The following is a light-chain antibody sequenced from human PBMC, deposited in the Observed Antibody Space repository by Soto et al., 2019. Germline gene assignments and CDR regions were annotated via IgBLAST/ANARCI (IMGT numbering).Light chain of an antibody. CDR1: QSVRRY. CDR3: QQYSNLPSIT. J-gene: IGKJ5*01. Sequence: EIVLTQSPATLSLSPGERATLSCRASQSVRRYLAWYKQKPGQAPRLLMYDASNRATGIPARFSGSGSGTDFTLTISSLDPEDFAVYYFQQYSNLPSITFGQGTRLEVK. CDR2: DAS. V-gene: IGKV3-11*01.